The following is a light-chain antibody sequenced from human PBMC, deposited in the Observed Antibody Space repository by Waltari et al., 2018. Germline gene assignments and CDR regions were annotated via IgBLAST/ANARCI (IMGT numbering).Light chain of an antibody. V-gene: IGKV4-1*01. Sequence: DIVMTQSPDSLAVSLGERATINCKPSHSVLYSSNNKNYLTWYQQKPGQPPKLLIYWASVRGSGVPDRFSGSESGTDFTLTISNLQAEDVAVYYCQQQYSFPLTFGGGTKVEIK. J-gene: IGKJ4*01. CDR1: HSVLYSSNNKNY. CDR3: QQQYSFPLT. CDR2: WAS.